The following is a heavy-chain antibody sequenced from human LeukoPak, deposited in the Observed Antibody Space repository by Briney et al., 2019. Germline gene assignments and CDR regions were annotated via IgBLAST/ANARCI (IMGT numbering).Heavy chain of an antibody. CDR1: GGTFSSYA. V-gene: IGHV1-69*04. CDR2: IVPILGST. D-gene: IGHD3-22*01. CDR3: AMTLSITMIVDKSSYFDY. J-gene: IGHJ4*02. Sequence: ASVKVSCKASGGTFSSYAISWVRQAPGQGLEWMGRIVPILGSTNYAQKFQGRVTITADKSTSTAYMELSSLRSEDTAVYYCAMTLSITMIVDKSSYFDYWGQGTLATVSS.